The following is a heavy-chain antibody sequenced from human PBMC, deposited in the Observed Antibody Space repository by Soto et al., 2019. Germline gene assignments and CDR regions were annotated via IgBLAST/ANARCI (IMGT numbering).Heavy chain of an antibody. Sequence: GASVKVSCKASGDTFSSYAISWVRQAPGQGLEWMGAIIPIFGKANYAQKFQGRVTITADKSTSTAYMELSSLRSEETAVYYCARGRQYYFDYWGQGTLVTVSS. CDR3: ARGRQYYFDY. CDR2: IIPIFGKA. V-gene: IGHV1-69*06. CDR1: GDTFSSYA. J-gene: IGHJ4*02.